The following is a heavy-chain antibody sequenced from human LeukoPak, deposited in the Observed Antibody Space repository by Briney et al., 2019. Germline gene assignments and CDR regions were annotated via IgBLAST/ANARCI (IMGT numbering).Heavy chain of an antibody. Sequence: ASVKVSCKASGNTFIGNYIHWVRQVRGQGLEWMGWINPNSGGANYAQRFQGRVTMTRDTSVTTAFLDLDRLTSDDTAVYYCVTRSYTSGWPTWGQGTLVTVSS. CDR1: GNTFIGNY. J-gene: IGHJ5*02. D-gene: IGHD6-19*01. CDR3: VTRSYTSGWPT. CDR2: INPNSGGA. V-gene: IGHV1-2*02.